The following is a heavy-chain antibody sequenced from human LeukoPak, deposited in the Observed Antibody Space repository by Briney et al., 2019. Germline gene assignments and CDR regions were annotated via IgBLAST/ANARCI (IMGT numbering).Heavy chain of an antibody. V-gene: IGHV4-59*12. J-gene: IGHJ5*02. CDR3: ARDGVAAAGIPNNWFDP. D-gene: IGHD6-13*01. Sequence: SETLSLTCTVSGGSISSYYWSWIRQPPGKGLEWIGYIYYSGTTNYNPSLKSRVTISVDTSKNQFSLKLSPVTAADTAVYYCARDGVAAAGIPNNWFDPWGQGTLVTVSS. CDR1: GGSISSYY. CDR2: IYYSGTT.